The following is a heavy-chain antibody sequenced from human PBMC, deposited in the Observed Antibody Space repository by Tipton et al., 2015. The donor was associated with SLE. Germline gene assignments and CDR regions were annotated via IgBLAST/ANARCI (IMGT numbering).Heavy chain of an antibody. CDR1: GGSFSGYY. D-gene: IGHD3-3*01. J-gene: IGHJ1*01. V-gene: IGHV4-34*01. CDR3: ARGPYYDFWSGYAPVMGYFQH. CDR2: INHSGST. Sequence: LRLSCAVYGGSFSGYYWSWIRQPPGKGLEWIGEINHSGSTNYNPSLKSRVTISVDTSKNQFSLKLSSVTAADTAVYYCARGPYYDFWSGYAPVMGYFQHWGQGTLVAVSS.